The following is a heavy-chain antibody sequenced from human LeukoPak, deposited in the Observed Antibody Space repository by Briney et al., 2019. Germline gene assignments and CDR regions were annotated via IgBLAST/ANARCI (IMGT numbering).Heavy chain of an antibody. Sequence: KTGGSLRLSCAASGFTFGSYNMNWVRQAPGKGLEWVSSISTSSSYIYYADSVKGRFTISRDNAKKSLYLQMNSLRAGDTAVYYCARDGGDYYDSSGYPLHHWGQGTLVTVSS. V-gene: IGHV3-21*01. D-gene: IGHD3-22*01. CDR3: ARDGGDYYDSSGYPLHH. J-gene: IGHJ1*01. CDR2: ISTSSSYI. CDR1: GFTFGSYN.